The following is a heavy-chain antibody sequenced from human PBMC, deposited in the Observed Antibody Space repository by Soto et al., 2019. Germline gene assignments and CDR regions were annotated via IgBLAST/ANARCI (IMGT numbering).Heavy chain of an antibody. CDR2: IYHSGSI. D-gene: IGHD5-12*01. Sequence: PSETLSLTCTVSSGSISSTNWWSWVRQPPGKGLEWIGEIYHSGSINYNPSLKSRVTISVDTSKNQFSLKLSSVTAADTAVYYCARGRIVATIRRGHFDYWGQGTLVTVSS. CDR1: SGSISSTNW. J-gene: IGHJ4*02. CDR3: ARGRIVATIRRGHFDY. V-gene: IGHV4-4*02.